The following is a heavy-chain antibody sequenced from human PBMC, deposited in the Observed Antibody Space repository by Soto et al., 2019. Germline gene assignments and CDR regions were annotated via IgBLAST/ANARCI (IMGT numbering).Heavy chain of an antibody. CDR2: MNPNSGNT. CDR3: ARGLPYSGYDWFDY. Sequence: QVQLVQSGAEVKKPGASVKVSCKASGYTFTSYDINWVRQATGQGLEWMGWMNPNSGNTGYAQKCHGRDTXXRXTXXSTAHMELSSLRSEDTAVYYCARGLPYSGYDWFDYWGQGTLGTVSS. D-gene: IGHD5-12*01. CDR1: GYTFTSYD. V-gene: IGHV1-8*01. J-gene: IGHJ4*02.